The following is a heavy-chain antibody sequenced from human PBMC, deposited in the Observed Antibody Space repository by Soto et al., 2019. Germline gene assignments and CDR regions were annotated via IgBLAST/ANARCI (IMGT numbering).Heavy chain of an antibody. CDR3: AKENGYSSSWFEFDY. CDR1: GFTFSSYA. Sequence: PGGSLRLSCAASGFTFSSYAMSWVRQAPGKGLEWVSAISGSGGSTYYADSVRGRFTISRDNSKNTLYLQMNSLRAEDTAVYYCAKENGYSSSWFEFDYWGQGTLVTVSS. V-gene: IGHV3-23*01. D-gene: IGHD6-13*01. CDR2: ISGSGGST. J-gene: IGHJ4*02.